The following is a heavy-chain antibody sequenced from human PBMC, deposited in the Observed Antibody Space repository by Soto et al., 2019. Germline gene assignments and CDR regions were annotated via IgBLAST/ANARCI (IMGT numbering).Heavy chain of an antibody. CDR1: GYSFTSYW. V-gene: IGHV5-51*01. CDR3: ARLGDIVVVPAAIRYYYYYGMDV. CDR2: IYPGDPDT. D-gene: IGHD2-2*01. J-gene: IGHJ6*02. Sequence: GESLKISCKGSGYSFTSYWIGWVRQMPGKGLEWMGIIYPGDPDTRYSPSFQGQVTISADKSISTAYLQWSSLKASDTAMYYCARLGDIVVVPAAIRYYYYYGMDVWGQGTTVTVSS.